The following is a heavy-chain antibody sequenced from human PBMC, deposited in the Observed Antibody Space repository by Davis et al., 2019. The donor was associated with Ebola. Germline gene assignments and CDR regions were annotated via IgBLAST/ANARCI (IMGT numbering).Heavy chain of an antibody. Sequence: SVKVSCKASGGTFSSYAISWLRQAPGQGLEWMGRIIPILGIANYAQKFQGRVTITADKSTSTAYMELSSLRSEETAVYYRARDEGYFSSTSCYGYYYYYGMDVGGQGTTVTVSS. CDR3: ARDEGYFSSTSCYGYYYYYGMDV. D-gene: IGHD2-2*01. CDR1: GGTFSSYA. CDR2: IIPILGIA. J-gene: IGHJ6*02. V-gene: IGHV1-69*04.